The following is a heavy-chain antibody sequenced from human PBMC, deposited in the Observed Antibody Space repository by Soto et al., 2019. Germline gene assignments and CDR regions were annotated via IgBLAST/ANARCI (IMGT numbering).Heavy chain of an antibody. CDR2: IWYDGSNK. J-gene: IGHJ6*02. V-gene: IGHV3-33*01. CDR1: GFTFSSYG. Sequence: PGGSLRLSCAAPGFTFSSYGMHWVRQAPGKGLEWVAVIWYDGSNKYYADSVKGRFTISRDNSKNTLYLQMNSLRAEDTAVYYCARDRTEANYYYYYGMDVWGQGTTVTVSS. CDR3: ARDRTEANYYYYYGMDV.